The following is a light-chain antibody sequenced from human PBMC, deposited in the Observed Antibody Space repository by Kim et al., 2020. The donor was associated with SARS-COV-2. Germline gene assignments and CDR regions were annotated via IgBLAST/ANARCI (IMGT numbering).Light chain of an antibody. Sequence: GQSIPISCTGTSSDVVYSAFVSWYQQHPGEVPKLTIYEVTERPSGVSSRFSGSKSGNTASLTISGLQAEDEADYYCSSYTSSSTFVFGGGTQLTVL. J-gene: IGLJ2*01. CDR3: SSYTSSSTFV. V-gene: IGLV2-23*02. CDR1: SSDVVYSAF. CDR2: EVT.